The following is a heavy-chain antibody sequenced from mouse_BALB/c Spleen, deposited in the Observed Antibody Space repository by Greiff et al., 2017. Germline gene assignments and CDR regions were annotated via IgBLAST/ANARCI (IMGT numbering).Heavy chain of an antibody. V-gene: IGHV1-54*01. Sequence: QVQLKQSGAELVRPGTSVKVSCKASGYAFTNYLIEWVKQRPGQGLEWIGVINPGSGGTNYNEKFKGKATLTADKSSSTAYMQLSSLTSDDSAVYFCARRTTVGYAMDYWGQGTSVTVSS. CDR1: GYAFTNYL. CDR3: ARRTTVGYAMDY. D-gene: IGHD1-1*01. CDR2: INPGSGGT. J-gene: IGHJ4*01.